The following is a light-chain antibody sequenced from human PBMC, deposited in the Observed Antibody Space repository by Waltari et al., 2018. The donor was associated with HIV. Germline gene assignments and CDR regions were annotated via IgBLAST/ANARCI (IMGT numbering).Light chain of an antibody. CDR1: NIGSQS. V-gene: IGLV3-21*02. CDR3: QVWDSTSDHRGV. J-gene: IGLJ1*01. CDR2: DDR. Sequence: SYVLTQPPSQSVAPGQTARVNCGGNNIGSQSVHWYRQTPGQAPVLVVYDDRERPSGIPERFSGSNSGSTATLIISRVEAGDEADYYCQVWDSTSDHRGVFGTGTKVTVL.